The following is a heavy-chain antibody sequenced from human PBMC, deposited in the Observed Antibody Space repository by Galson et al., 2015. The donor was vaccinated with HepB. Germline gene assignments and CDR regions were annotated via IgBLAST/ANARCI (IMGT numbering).Heavy chain of an antibody. CDR1: GGSFSGYY. D-gene: IGHD6-6*01. Sequence: TLSLTCAVYGGSFSGYYWSWIRQPPRKGLEWIGEINHSGSTNYNPSLKSRVTISVDTSKNQFSLKLSSVTAADTAVYYCAREVHSSSSPPQKGLDYWGQGTLVTVSS. CDR2: INHSGST. J-gene: IGHJ4*02. V-gene: IGHV4-34*01. CDR3: AREVHSSSSPPQKGLDY.